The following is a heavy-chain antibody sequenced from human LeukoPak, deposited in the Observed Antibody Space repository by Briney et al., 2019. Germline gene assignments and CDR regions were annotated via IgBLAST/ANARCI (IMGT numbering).Heavy chain of an antibody. CDR3: TVVVNPKSYSGLDV. J-gene: IGHJ6*02. D-gene: IGHD3-22*01. V-gene: IGHV3-15*07. CDR1: GFTFSNAW. Sequence: GGSLRLSCEASGFTFSNAWMNWVRQAPGKGLEWVGRVKSKADGGTTDYAAPVKGRFTISRDDSRNTLFLQMNGLKTEDTAVYYCTVVVNPKSYSGLDVWGQGTTVTVSS. CDR2: VKSKADGGTT.